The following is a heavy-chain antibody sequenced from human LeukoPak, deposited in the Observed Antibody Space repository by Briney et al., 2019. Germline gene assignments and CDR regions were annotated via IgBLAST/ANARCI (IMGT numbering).Heavy chain of an antibody. V-gene: IGHV3-74*01. J-gene: IGHJ4*02. D-gene: IGHD1-26*01. Sequence: ETLSLTCTVSGGSISSSSYYWGWVRQAPGKGLVWVSRINSEGSRTTYADSVKGRFTISRDNAKNTLYLQMNSLRAEDTAVYYCAGLGGDYFDYWGQGTLVTVSS. CDR2: INSEGSRT. CDR3: AGLGGDYFDY. CDR1: GGSISSSSYY.